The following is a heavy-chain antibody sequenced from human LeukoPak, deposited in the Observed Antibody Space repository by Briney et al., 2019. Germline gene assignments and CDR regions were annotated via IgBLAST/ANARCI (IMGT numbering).Heavy chain of an antibody. V-gene: IGHV3-21*01. J-gene: IGHJ6*02. CDR2: ISSSSSYI. CDR3: ARDLYSSSWSNTYYYYGMDV. Sequence: PGGSLRLSCAASGFTFSSYSMNWVRQAQGKGLEWVSSISSSSSYIYYADSVKGRFTISRDNAKNSLYLQMNSLRAEDTAVYYCARDLYSSSWSNTYYYYGMDVWGQGTTVTVSS. D-gene: IGHD6-13*01. CDR1: GFTFSSYS.